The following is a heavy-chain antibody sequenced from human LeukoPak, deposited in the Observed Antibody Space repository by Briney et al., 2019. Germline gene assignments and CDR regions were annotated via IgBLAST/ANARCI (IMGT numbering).Heavy chain of an antibody. CDR1: GFIFSNSG. CDR3: ATTLGSGWKFDY. D-gene: IGHD6-19*01. CDR2: ISYDGSNK. V-gene: IGHV3-30*03. Sequence: PGGSLRLSCAAPGFIFSNSGIHCVRQAPGKGLERVAVISYDGSNKYADSVKGRFTISRDNSKNTLFLQMNSLRPDDTAVYYCATTLGSGWKFDYWGQGTLVTVSS. J-gene: IGHJ4*02.